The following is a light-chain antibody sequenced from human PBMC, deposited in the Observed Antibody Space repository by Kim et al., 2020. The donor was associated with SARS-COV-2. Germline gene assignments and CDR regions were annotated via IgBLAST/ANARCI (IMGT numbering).Light chain of an antibody. CDR1: NLRSYY. Sequence: SSELTQDPAVSVALGQTVRITCQGDNLRSYYASWYQQKPGQAPVLVIYGKNNRPSGIPDRFSGSSSGNTASLTITGAQAEDEADYYCNSRDSSGNHAVFG. CDR3: NSRDSSGNHAV. V-gene: IGLV3-19*01. CDR2: GKN. J-gene: IGLJ7*01.